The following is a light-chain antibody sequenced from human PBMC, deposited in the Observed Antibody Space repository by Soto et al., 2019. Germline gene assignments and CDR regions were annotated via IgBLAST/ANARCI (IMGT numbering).Light chain of an antibody. V-gene: IGKV1-39*01. J-gene: IGKJ1*01. CDR3: PQSYSTPRT. CDR1: QSISSY. Sequence: DIQMTQSPSSLSASVGDRVTITCRASQSISSYLNWYQQKPGKAPKLLIYAASSLQSGVPSRFSGSGSGTDFTLTISSLQPEDFATYYCPQSYSTPRTFGQETKVEIK. CDR2: AAS.